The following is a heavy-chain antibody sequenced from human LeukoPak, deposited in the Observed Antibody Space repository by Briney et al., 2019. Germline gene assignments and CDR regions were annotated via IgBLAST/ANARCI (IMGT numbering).Heavy chain of an antibody. V-gene: IGHV4-34*01. CDR2: INHSRRT. CDR1: RGSFTGYY. J-gene: IGHJ6*02. CDR3: ARVGNPSIVAKPPPYGIDV. D-gene: IGHD5-12*01. Sequence: SGTLSLTCAVYRGSFTGYYWSCMREPPGQGLEWIGEINHSRRTNYNPSLKSRVSISVDTSTNQFSLKLSSVTAAGTAVYYCARVGNPSIVAKPPPYGIDVWGQGTTVTVSS.